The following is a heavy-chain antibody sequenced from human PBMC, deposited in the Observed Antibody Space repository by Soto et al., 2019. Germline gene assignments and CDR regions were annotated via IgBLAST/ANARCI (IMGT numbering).Heavy chain of an antibody. D-gene: IGHD2-15*01. V-gene: IGHV4-61*01. CDR2: IYYSGST. CDR1: GGSVSSGSYY. CDR3: ASSEDTVAATLLLVY. Sequence: SETLSLTCTVSGGSVSSGSYYWSWIRQPPGKGLEWIGYIYYSGSTNYNPSLKSRVTISVDTSKNQFSLKLSSVTAADMAVYYCASSEDTVAATLLLVYWGQGTLVTVSS. J-gene: IGHJ4*02.